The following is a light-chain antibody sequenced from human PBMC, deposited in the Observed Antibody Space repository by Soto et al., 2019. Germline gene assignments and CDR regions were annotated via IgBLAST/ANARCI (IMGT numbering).Light chain of an antibody. CDR1: QSIDSD. Sequence: EIMMTQSPANVSVFTGERATLSCRASQSIDSDLAWYQQKPGHVPRPLIYGASTRATGVPARFSGSGSGTEFTLTIISLQSDDFAIYYCQQNSHWPTFGPGTKVEIK. CDR3: QQNSHWPT. J-gene: IGKJ1*01. CDR2: GAS. V-gene: IGKV3-15*01.